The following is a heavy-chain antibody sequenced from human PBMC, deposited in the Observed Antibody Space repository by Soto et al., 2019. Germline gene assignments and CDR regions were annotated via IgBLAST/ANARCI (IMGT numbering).Heavy chain of an antibody. V-gene: IGHV1-69*13. J-gene: IGHJ6*02. CDR1: RGTIRSYA. D-gene: IGHD3-22*01. CDR2: IIPIFGTA. Sequence: SVTVACKTSRGTIRSYAIIWVRQATGQGLEWMGGIIPIFGTANYAQKFQGRVTITADESTSTAYMELSSLRSEDTAVYYCARGENRYCSSTSCSNYYDSSGYYKLYYYYGMDVWGQGTTVTVSS. CDR3: ARGENRYCSSTSCSNYYDSSGYYKLYYYYGMDV.